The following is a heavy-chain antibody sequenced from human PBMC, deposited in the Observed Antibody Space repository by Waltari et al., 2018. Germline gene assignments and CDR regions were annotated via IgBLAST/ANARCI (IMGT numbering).Heavy chain of an antibody. CDR2: INTNTGNP. CDR3: ARSNPRGYSHGSFNSDFDY. V-gene: IGHV7-4-1*02. J-gene: IGHJ4*02. CDR1: GYTFTSYA. D-gene: IGHD5-18*01. Sequence: QVQLVQSGSELKKPGASVKVSCKASGYTFTSYAMNWVRQAPGQGLEWMGWINTNTGNPTYAQGFTGRFVFSLDTSVSTAYLQISSLKAEDTAVYYCARSNPRGYSHGSFNSDFDYWGQGTLVTVSS.